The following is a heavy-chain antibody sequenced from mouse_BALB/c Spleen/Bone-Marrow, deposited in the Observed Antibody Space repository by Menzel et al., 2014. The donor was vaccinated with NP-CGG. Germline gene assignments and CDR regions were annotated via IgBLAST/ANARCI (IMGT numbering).Heavy chain of an antibody. D-gene: IGHD2-10*01. CDR2: IDPANGNT. CDR3: ARAYYGNYPYAMDY. CDR1: GFNIKDTY. V-gene: IGHV14-3*02. Sequence: VQLQQFGAELVKPGASVKLSCTASGFNIKDTYMHWVKQRPEQGLEWIGRIDPANGNTKYDPKFQGKATITADTSSNTAYLQLSSLTSEDTAVYFCARAYYGNYPYAMDYWGQGTSVTVSS. J-gene: IGHJ4*01.